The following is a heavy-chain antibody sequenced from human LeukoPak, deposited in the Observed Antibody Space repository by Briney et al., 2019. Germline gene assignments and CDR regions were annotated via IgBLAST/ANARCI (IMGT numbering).Heavy chain of an antibody. Sequence: ASVKVSCKASGYTFTSYGIGWVRQAPGQGLEWMGWISAYNGNTNYAQKLQGRVTMTTDTSTSTAYMELRSLRSDDTAVYYCARAPYYYDSSGYPIDYWGQGTLVTVSS. CDR2: ISAYNGNT. CDR3: ARAPYYYDSSGYPIDY. D-gene: IGHD3-22*01. J-gene: IGHJ4*02. V-gene: IGHV1-18*01. CDR1: GYTFTSYG.